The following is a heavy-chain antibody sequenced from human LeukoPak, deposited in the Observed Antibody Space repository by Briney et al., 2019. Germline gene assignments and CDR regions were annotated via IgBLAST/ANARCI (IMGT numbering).Heavy chain of an antibody. Sequence: PSETLSLTCTVSGYSISSGYFWGWIRQPPGKGLEWVSSISSSSTYIYYADSVKGRFTISRDNAKNSLYLQMNSLRAEDTAVYYRAKGSSSWYGEKDPTHPDYWGQGTLVTVSS. V-gene: IGHV3-21*01. CDR2: ISSSSTYI. CDR3: AKGSSSWYGEKDPTHPDY. J-gene: IGHJ4*02. CDR1: GYSISSGY. D-gene: IGHD6-13*01.